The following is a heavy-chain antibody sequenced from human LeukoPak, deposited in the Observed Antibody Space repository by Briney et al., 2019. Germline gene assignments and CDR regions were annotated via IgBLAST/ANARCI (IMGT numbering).Heavy chain of an antibody. J-gene: IGHJ3*02. V-gene: IGHV3-23*01. CDR2: ISGSGGST. CDR1: GFTFSSYA. CDR3: ARSIVVVITSGAFDI. D-gene: IGHD3-22*01. Sequence: GGSLRLSCAASGFTFSSYAMSWVRQAPGKGLEWVSAISGSGGSTYYADSVKGRFTISRDNSKNTLYLQMNSLRAEDTAVYYCARSIVVVITSGAFDIWGQGTMVTVSS.